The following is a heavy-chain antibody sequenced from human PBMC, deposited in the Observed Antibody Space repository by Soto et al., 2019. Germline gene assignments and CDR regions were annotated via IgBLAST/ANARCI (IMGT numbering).Heavy chain of an antibody. V-gene: IGHV4-59*01. D-gene: IGHD1-1*01. CDR1: GGSISSYY. J-gene: IGHJ5*02. Sequence: SETLSLTCTVSGGSISSYYWSWIRQPPGKGLEWIGYIYYSGSTNYNPSLKSRVTISVDTSKNQFSLKLSSVTAADTAVYYCARKWNDRWFDPWGQGTPVTVSS. CDR3: ARKWNDRWFDP. CDR2: IYYSGST.